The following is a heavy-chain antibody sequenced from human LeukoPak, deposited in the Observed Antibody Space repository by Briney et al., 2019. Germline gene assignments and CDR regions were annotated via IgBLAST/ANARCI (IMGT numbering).Heavy chain of an antibody. J-gene: IGHJ4*02. V-gene: IGHV3-30-3*01. Sequence: GGSLRLSCAASGFTFSGYYMSWIRQAPGKGLEWVAVISYDGSNKYYADSVKGRFTISRDNSKNTLYLQMNSLRAEDTAVYYCARDTLPFHYDSSGYYGYWGQGTLVTVSS. D-gene: IGHD3-22*01. CDR1: GFTFSGYY. CDR2: ISYDGSNK. CDR3: ARDTLPFHYDSSGYYGY.